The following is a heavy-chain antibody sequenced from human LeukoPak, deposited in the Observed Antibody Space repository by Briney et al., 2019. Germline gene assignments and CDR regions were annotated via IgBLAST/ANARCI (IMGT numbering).Heavy chain of an antibody. V-gene: IGHV3-30*04. CDR1: GFTFSSYA. J-gene: IGHJ4*02. CDR2: ISYDGSNK. D-gene: IGHD1-1*01. CDR3: ARDSANDEVPSHFDY. Sequence: PRRSLRPSCAASGFTFSSYAMQSVRQDPGKWRGLGAVISYDGSNKYYADSVKDRFTISRDNSKNTLYLQMNSLRAEDTAVYYCARDSANDEVPSHFDYWGQGTLVTVSS.